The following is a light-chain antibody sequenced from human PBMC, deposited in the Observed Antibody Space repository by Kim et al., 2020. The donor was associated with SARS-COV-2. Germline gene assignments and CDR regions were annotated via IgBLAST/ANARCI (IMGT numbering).Light chain of an antibody. CDR2: GAS. CDR1: QSVGNNF. J-gene: IGKJ2*01. CDR3: QQYGTSLYT. Sequence: EIVLTQSPGTLSLSPGEGATLSCRASQSVGNNFLAWYQQKPGQAPRLLIYGASNRATGIPDRFSGSGSGTDFTLTISRLEPADFAVYYCQQYGTSLYTFGQGTKLEI. V-gene: IGKV3-20*01.